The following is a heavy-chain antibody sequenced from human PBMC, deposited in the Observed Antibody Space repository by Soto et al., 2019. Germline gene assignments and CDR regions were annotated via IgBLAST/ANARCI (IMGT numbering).Heavy chain of an antibody. D-gene: IGHD3-10*01. V-gene: IGHV4-34*01. J-gene: IGHJ6*02. CDR1: GGSFSGYY. CDR2: INHSGST. Sequence: PSETLSLTCAVYGGSFSGYYWSWIRLPPGKGLEWIGEINHSGSTNYNPSLKSRVTISVDTSKNQFSLKLSSVTAADTAVYYCARGRLGRVRGFLPDYYYYYGMDVWGQGTTVTVSS. CDR3: ARGRLGRVRGFLPDYYYYYGMDV.